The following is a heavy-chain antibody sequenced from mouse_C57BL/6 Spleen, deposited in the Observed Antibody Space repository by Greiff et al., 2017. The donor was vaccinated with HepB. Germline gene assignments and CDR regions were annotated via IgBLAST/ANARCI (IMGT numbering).Heavy chain of an antibody. CDR2: IYPRDGST. CDR3: AKSSRGY. Sequence: VMLVESGPELVKPGASVKLSCKASGYTFTSYDINWVKQRPGQGLEWIGWIYPRDGSTKYNEKFKGKATLTVDTSSSTAYMELHSLTSEDSAVYFCAKSSRGYWGQGTTLTVSS. CDR1: GYTFTSYD. J-gene: IGHJ2*01. V-gene: IGHV1-85*01. D-gene: IGHD1-3*01.